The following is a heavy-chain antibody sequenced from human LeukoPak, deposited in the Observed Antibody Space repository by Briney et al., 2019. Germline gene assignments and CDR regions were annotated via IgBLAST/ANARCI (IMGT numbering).Heavy chain of an antibody. J-gene: IGHJ4*02. D-gene: IGHD5-24*01. CDR1: GASISSAPYY. Sequence: SETLSLTCTVSGASISSAPYYWAWIRQHPGAGLEWIGHIYGTWNTYYSPSLKSRLTISIDTSGSQFSLELRSVTAADTAVYYCASQKMTTREFDSWGQGTRVTVSS. V-gene: IGHV4-31*03. CDR2: IYGTWNT. CDR3: ASQKMTTREFDS.